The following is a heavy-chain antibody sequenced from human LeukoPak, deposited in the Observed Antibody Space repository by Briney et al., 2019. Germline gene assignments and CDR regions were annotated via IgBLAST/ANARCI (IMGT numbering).Heavy chain of an antibody. CDR2: MNHNSGNT. CDR3: ARLAVAGTTGFDY. Sequence: ASVNVPCKASGYTFTSYDINWVRQATGQAREWMGWMNHNSGNTGYAQKFQGRVTMTTNTSISTAYMKLSSLRSEDTAVYYSARLAVAGTTGFDYWGQGTLVTVSS. V-gene: IGHV1-8*01. CDR1: GYTFTSYD. J-gene: IGHJ4*02. D-gene: IGHD6-19*01.